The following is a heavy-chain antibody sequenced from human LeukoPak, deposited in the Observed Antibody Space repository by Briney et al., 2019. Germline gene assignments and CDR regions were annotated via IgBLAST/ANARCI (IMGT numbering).Heavy chain of an antibody. V-gene: IGHV3-30*18. CDR1: GFTFSSYG. Sequence: PGGSLRLSCAASGFTFSSYGMHWVRQAPGKGLEWVAVISYDGSNKYYADSVKGRFTISRDNSKNTLYLQMNSLRAEDTAVYYCAKLWFGELSTPDAFDIWGQGTMVTVSS. CDR3: AKLWFGELSTPDAFDI. CDR2: ISYDGSNK. J-gene: IGHJ3*02. D-gene: IGHD3-10*01.